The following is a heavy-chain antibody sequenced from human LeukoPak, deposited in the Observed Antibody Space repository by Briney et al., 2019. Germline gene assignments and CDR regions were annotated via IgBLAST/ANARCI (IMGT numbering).Heavy chain of an antibody. Sequence: GASVKVSCKASGYTFTSYAMNWVRQAPGQGLEWMGWINTNTGNPTYAQGFTGRFVFSLDTSVSTAYLQIGSLKAEDTAVYYCARDQSSSWSYYYYMDVWGKGTTVTVSS. V-gene: IGHV7-4-1*01. D-gene: IGHD6-13*01. CDR3: ARDQSSSWSYYYYMDV. CDR2: INTNTGNP. CDR1: GYTFTSYA. J-gene: IGHJ6*03.